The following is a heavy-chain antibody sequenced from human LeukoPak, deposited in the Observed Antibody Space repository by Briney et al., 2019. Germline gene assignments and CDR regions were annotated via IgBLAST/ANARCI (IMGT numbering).Heavy chain of an antibody. CDR2: IYTSGST. CDR3: ARGQDSSSYYYYYYYMDV. V-gene: IGHV4-61*02. CDR1: GASISSGSYY. Sequence: SQTPSPACTVSGASISSGSYYWGWIRQPAGKGLEWIGRIYTSGSTNYNPSLKSRGTISVDTSKIQFSLKLSSVTAADTAVYYCARGQDSSSYYYYYYYMDVWGKGTTVTVSS. J-gene: IGHJ6*03. D-gene: IGHD3-22*01.